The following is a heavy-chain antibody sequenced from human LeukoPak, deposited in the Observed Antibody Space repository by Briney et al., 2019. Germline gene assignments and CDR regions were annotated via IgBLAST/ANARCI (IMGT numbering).Heavy chain of an antibody. D-gene: IGHD3-3*01. CDR3: ARALASGYYSYFDD. V-gene: IGHV3-53*01. CDR1: GLTVIAQY. J-gene: IGHJ4*02. Sequence: GGSLRLSCEVSGLTVIAQYMTWVRQAPGRGLESASLIYSGDKTYYATSVKGRFIISRDPSKNAVYLQMNNVRAEDTAVYYCARALASGYYSYFDDWGQGTLVTVSS. CDR2: IYSGDKT.